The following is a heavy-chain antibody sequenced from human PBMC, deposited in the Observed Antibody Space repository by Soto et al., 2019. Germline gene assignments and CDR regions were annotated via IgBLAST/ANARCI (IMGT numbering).Heavy chain of an antibody. D-gene: IGHD6-19*01. V-gene: IGHV4-4*02. CDR1: GGSVSSTIW. J-gene: IGHJ4*02. Sequence: SDTLSLTCAVSGGSVSSTIWWSWVRQLPGKGLEWIGEIFHSGSTSYNPSLKSRVTISIDKSKNQLSLKLNSVTAADTAVYYCAGLDRSGWQGYWGQGTVVTVSS. CDR2: IFHSGST. CDR3: AGLDRSGWQGY.